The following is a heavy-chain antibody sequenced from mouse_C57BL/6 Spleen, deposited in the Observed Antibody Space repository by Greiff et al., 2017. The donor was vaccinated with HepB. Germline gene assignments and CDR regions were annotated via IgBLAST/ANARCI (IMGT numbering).Heavy chain of an antibody. CDR2: IYPRSGNT. D-gene: IGHD2-4*01. CDR3: AREEITSFAY. V-gene: IGHV1-81*01. CDR1: GYTFTSYG. Sequence: QVQLKESGAELARPGASVKLSCKASGYTFTSYGMSWVKQRTGQGLEWIGEIYPRSGNTYYNEKFKGKATLTADKSSSTAYMELRSLTSEDSAVYFCAREEITSFAYWGQGTLVTVSA. J-gene: IGHJ3*01.